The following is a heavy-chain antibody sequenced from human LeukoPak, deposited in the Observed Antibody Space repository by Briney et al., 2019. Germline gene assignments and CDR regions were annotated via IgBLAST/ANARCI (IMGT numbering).Heavy chain of an antibody. J-gene: IGHJ4*02. Sequence: TSETLSLTCTVSGGSISSYYWSWIRQLPGKGLEWIGYIYYSGSTNYNPSLKSRVTISVDMSKNQFSLKLSSVTAADTAVYYCARLGYCSGGSCLGADYWGQGILVTVSS. CDR2: IYYSGST. CDR1: GGSISSYY. V-gene: IGHV4-59*08. CDR3: ARLGYCSGGSCLGADY. D-gene: IGHD2-15*01.